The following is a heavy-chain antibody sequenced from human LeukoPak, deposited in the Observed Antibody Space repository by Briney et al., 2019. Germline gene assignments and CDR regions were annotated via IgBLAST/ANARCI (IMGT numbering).Heavy chain of an antibody. J-gene: IGHJ4*02. CDR1: GFTFSNYA. Sequence: RRSLRLSCATSGFTFSNYAMNWVRQAPGKGLVWVSRINSDGSSTSYADSVKGRFTISRDNAKNTLYLQMNSLRAEDTAVYYCARDTDTVTTILDYWGQGTLVTVSS. V-gene: IGHV3-74*01. D-gene: IGHD4-17*01. CDR2: INSDGSST. CDR3: ARDTDTVTTILDY.